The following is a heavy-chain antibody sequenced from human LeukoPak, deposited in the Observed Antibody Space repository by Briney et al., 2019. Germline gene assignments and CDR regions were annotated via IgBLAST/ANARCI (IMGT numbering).Heavy chain of an antibody. V-gene: IGHV1-69*05. Sequence: SVKVSCKASGGTFSSYAISWVRQAPGQGLEWIGGIIPIFGTANYAQKFQGRVTITTDESTSTAYMELSSLRSEDTAVYYCARDRYDILTGYYQLNWFDPWGQGTLLTVSS. J-gene: IGHJ5*02. CDR1: GGTFSSYA. D-gene: IGHD3-9*01. CDR2: IIPIFGTA. CDR3: ARDRYDILTGYYQLNWFDP.